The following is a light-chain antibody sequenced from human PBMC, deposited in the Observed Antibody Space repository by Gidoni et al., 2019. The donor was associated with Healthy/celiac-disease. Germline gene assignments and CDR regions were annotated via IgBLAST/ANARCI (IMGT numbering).Light chain of an antibody. CDR3: QQYDNLPLT. Sequence: DIQPTQSPSSLSASVGDRVTITCQASQDISNYLNWYQQKPGKAPKLLIYGASNLETGVPSRFSGSGSGTDFTFTISSLQPEDIATYYCQQYDNLPLTFGGGTKVEIK. V-gene: IGKV1-33*01. CDR1: QDISNY. CDR2: GAS. J-gene: IGKJ4*01.